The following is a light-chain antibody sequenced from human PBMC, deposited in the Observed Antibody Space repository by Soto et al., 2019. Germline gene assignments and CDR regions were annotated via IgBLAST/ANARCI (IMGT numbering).Light chain of an antibody. J-gene: IGLJ3*02. V-gene: IGLV1-47*01. Sequence: QSALTQPPSASETPGQRVIISCSGSSSNIGSNYVYWYQQLPGTAPKLLIYRNNQLPSGVPDRFSGSKSGTSASLAISGLRSEDEADYYCVVWDDSLSVWVFGGGTKLTVL. CDR1: SSNIGSNY. CDR2: RNN. CDR3: VVWDDSLSVWV.